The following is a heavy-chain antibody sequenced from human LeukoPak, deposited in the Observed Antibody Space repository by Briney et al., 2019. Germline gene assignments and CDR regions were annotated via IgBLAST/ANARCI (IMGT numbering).Heavy chain of an antibody. CDR1: GFTFRSYA. V-gene: IGHV3-23*01. CDR2: ISGSGT. Sequence: GGSLRLSCATSGFTFRSYAMIWVRQAPERGLQWVSGISGSGTYYADFAKGRFTISRDNAKNSLYLQMNSLRAEDTAVYYCARDRKYLLLGGAFDIWGQGTMVTVSS. J-gene: IGHJ3*02. D-gene: IGHD2-2*01. CDR3: ARDRKYLLLGGAFDI.